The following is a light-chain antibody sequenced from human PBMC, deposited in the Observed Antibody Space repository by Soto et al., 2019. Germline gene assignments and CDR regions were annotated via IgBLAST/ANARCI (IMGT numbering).Light chain of an antibody. CDR2: CNS. CDR1: SSNIGAGYD. CDR3: QSYYSSLSGAVV. J-gene: IGLJ2*01. V-gene: IGLV1-40*01. Sequence: QSVLTQPPSVSGAPGQRVTISCTGSSSNIGAGYDVHWDQQLPGTAPKLLIYCNSNRPSGVPDPFSGSKSGPSASLASTGLQAEDDADYDCQSYYSSLSGAVVFGGVPTVTVL.